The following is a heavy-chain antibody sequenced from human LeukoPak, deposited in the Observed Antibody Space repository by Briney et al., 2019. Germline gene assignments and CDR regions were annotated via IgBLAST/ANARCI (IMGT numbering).Heavy chain of an antibody. CDR1: GGSFSGYY. Sequence: PSETLSLTCAVYGGSFSGYYWRWIRQPPGKGLEWIGEINHSGSTNYNPSLKSRVTISVDTSKNQFSLKLSSVTAADTAVYYCARDPPYYYDSSGPFDYWGQGTLVTVSS. V-gene: IGHV4-34*01. J-gene: IGHJ4*02. D-gene: IGHD3-22*01. CDR3: ARDPPYYYDSSGPFDY. CDR2: INHSGST.